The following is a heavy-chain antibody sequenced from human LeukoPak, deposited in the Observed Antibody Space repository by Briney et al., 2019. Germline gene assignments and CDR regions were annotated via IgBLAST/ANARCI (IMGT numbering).Heavy chain of an antibody. CDR3: ASGFWSASSN. Sequence: GGSLRLSCAASGFAFSNYNMNWVRQAPGKGLEWVSSISSSSSYISYADSVKGRFTISRDSAKNSLYLQMNRLRADDTAVYCCASGFWSASSNWGQGTLVTVSS. V-gene: IGHV3-21*01. CDR2: ISSSSSYI. D-gene: IGHD3-3*01. CDR1: GFAFSNYN. J-gene: IGHJ4*02.